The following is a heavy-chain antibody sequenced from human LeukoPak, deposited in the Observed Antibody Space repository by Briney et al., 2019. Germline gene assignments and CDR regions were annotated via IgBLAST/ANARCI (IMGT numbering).Heavy chain of an antibody. D-gene: IGHD3-10*01. Sequence: PGGSLRLSCAASGFTFSRYWMSWVRLAPGKGLVWVSRINSDGSSTSYADSVKGRFTISRDNAKNTLYLQMNSLRAEDTAVYYCARARNYYYDPWGQGTLVTVSS. J-gene: IGHJ5*02. V-gene: IGHV3-74*01. CDR2: INSDGSST. CDR1: GFTFSRYW. CDR3: ARARNYYYDP.